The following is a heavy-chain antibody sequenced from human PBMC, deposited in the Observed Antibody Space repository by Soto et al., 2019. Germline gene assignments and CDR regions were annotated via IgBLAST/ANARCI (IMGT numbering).Heavy chain of an antibody. CDR3: VKGSSSSWYRFDY. V-gene: IGHV3-23*01. J-gene: IGHJ4*02. CDR1: GFTFSSYA. D-gene: IGHD6-13*01. CDR2: ITASGGTT. Sequence: QLLESGGGLVQPGGSLRVSCAASGFTFSSYAMTWVRQAPGKGLEWVSAITASGGTTHYADSMRGRFTISRDNSKNTLYLQMNSLRAEDTAVYYCVKGSSSSWYRFDYWGKGTLVTVSS.